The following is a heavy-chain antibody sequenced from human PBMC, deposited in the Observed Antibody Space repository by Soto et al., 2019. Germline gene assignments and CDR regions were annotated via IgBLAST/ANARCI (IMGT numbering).Heavy chain of an antibody. CDR1: GFTFDDYA. Sequence: EMQLVESGGGLVQPGRSLRLSCAASGFTFDDYAMHWVRQAPGKGLEWVSGISWNSGSIGYADSVKGRFTISRDNAKNSLYLQMNSLRAEDTALYYCAKDISIFGVVGRGPFDYWGQGTLVTVSS. V-gene: IGHV3-9*01. J-gene: IGHJ4*02. CDR3: AKDISIFGVVGRGPFDY. CDR2: ISWNSGSI. D-gene: IGHD3-3*01.